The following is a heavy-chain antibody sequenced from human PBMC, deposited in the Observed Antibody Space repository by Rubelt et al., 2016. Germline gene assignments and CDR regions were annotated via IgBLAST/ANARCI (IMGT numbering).Heavy chain of an antibody. V-gene: IGHV4-39*01. J-gene: IGHJ1*01. D-gene: IGHD3-22*01. CDR1: GGSISSSSYY. CDR2: IYYSGST. CDR3: AYSSGYYDEYFQH. Sequence: QLQLQESGPGLVKPSETLSLICTVPGGSISSSSYYWGWIRQPPGKGLEWIGSIYYSGSTYYNPSLKSRVTISVDTSKNQISLRRGSGTAADTAVYYCAYSSGYYDEYFQHWGQGTLVTVSS.